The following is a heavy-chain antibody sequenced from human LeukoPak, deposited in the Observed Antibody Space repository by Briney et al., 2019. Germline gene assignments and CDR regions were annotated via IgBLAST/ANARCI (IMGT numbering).Heavy chain of an antibody. D-gene: IGHD1-26*01. CDR3: AKMKGHPLPKYYMDV. J-gene: IGHJ6*01. V-gene: IGHV3-66*01. Sequence: PGGSLRLSCAASGFTVSSNYMTWVRQAPGKGLEWVSLMYGAGSTHYADSVRGRFTISRDNSKNTVYVQMNSLRAEDTAIYYCAKMKGHPLPKYYMDVWGQGTTVTVSS. CDR1: GFTVSSNY. CDR2: MYGAGST.